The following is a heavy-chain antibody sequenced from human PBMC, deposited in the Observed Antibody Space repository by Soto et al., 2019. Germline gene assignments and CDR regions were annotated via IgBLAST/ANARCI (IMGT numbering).Heavy chain of an antibody. J-gene: IGHJ6*02. D-gene: IGHD4-17*01. Sequence: SETLSLTCAVSGGSISSGGYSWSWIRQPPGKGLEWIGYIYYSGSTNYNPSLKSRVTISVDTSKNQFSLKLSSVTAADTAVYYCARGSNGDWLLGFDPWGQGTTVTVSS. CDR3: ARGSNGDWLLGFDP. V-gene: IGHV4-61*08. CDR2: IYYSGST. CDR1: GGSISSGGYS.